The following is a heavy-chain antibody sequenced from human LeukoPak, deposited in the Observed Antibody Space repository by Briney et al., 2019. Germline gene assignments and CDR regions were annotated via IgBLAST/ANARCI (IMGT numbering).Heavy chain of an antibody. CDR2: ISGSGSHT. V-gene: IGHV3-23*01. D-gene: IGHD6-13*01. CDR3: GRDRHSTSLQFFDY. Sequence: GGSLRLSCAASGFDFINYAMSWVRQAPGKGLEWVSGISGSGSHTYYADSVRGRFTISRGNSKNTLYLQMNSLRAEDTAVYYCGRDRHSTSLQFFDYWGQGTLVTVSS. CDR1: GFDFINYA. J-gene: IGHJ4*02.